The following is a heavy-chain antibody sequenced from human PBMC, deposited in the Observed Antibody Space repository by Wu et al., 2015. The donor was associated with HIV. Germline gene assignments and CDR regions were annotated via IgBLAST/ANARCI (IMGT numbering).Heavy chain of an antibody. CDR2: IMGDSGST. D-gene: IGHD2-21*01. V-gene: IGHV1-18*01. J-gene: IGHJ6*02. CDR1: GCTFSNSG. CDR3: GRVWGCGFTTCYWRVDV. Sequence: QVRLVQSGVEVKKPGASVKVSCKTYGCTFSNSGVSWIRQAPGQGLEYMGWIMGDSGSTNYAQRFQGRVTMTIDTSTNTGYLELGSLRSDDTAVYYCGRVWGCGFTTCYWRVDVWGQGTTVIVSS.